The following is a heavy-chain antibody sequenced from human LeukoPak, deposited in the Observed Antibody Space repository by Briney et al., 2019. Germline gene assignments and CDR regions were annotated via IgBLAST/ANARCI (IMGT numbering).Heavy chain of an antibody. V-gene: IGHV3-23*01. J-gene: IGHJ4*02. CDR2: ISGSGGST. Sequence: PGGSLRLSCAASGFTFSSYGMSWVRQAPGKGLEWVSTISGSGGSTYYADSVKGRFTISRDNSKNMLYLQMNSLRAEDTAVYYCAKFRYYYDSTGYEIDYWGQGTLVTVSS. CDR1: GFTFSSYG. CDR3: AKFRYYYDSTGYEIDY. D-gene: IGHD3-22*01.